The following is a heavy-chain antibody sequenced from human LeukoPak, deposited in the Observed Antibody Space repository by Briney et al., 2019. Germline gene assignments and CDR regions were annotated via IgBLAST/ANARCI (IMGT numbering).Heavy chain of an antibody. V-gene: IGHV4-34*01. D-gene: IGHD4-23*01. CDR3: ARRGTVVTPYYYGMDV. CDR2: INHSGST. CDR1: GGSFSGYY. J-gene: IGHJ6*02. Sequence: SETLSLTCAVYGGSFSGYYWSWIRQPTGKGLEWIGEINHSGSTNYNPSLKSRVTISVDTSKNQFSPKLSSVTAADTAVYYCARRGTVVTPYYYGMDVWGQGTTVTVSS.